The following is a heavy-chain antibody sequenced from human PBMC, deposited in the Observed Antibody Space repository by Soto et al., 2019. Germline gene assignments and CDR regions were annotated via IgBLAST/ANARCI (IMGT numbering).Heavy chain of an antibody. D-gene: IGHD2-2*01. V-gene: IGHV3-23*01. CDR1: GFTFSSYA. J-gene: IGHJ4*02. Sequence: GGSLRLSCAASGFTFSSYAMSWVRQAPGKGLEWVSAISGSGGSTYYADSVKGRFTISRDNSKNTLYLQMNSLRAEDTAVYYCAKSLAPRVVVPAAMGYWGQGTLVTVSS. CDR3: AKSLAPRVVVPAAMGY. CDR2: ISGSGGST.